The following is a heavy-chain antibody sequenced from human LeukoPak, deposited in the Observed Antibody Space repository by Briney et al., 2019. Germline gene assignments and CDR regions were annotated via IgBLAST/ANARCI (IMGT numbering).Heavy chain of an antibody. V-gene: IGHV3-21*04. CDR1: GFTFSSYG. Sequence: GGTLRLSCAASGFTFSSYGMSWVRQAPGKGLEWVSSISSSSSYIYYADSVKGRFTISRDNAKNSLYLQMNSLRAEDTAVYYCARGSGYYDILTANDAFDIWGQGTMVTVSS. D-gene: IGHD3-9*01. CDR3: ARGSGYYDILTANDAFDI. J-gene: IGHJ3*02. CDR2: ISSSSSYI.